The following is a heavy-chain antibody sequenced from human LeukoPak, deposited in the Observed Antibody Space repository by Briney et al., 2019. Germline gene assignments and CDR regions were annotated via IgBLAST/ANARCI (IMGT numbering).Heavy chain of an antibody. CDR1: FSTFNKAW. J-gene: IGHJ6*02. D-gene: IGHD3-16*01. CDR2: INHNGNVN. V-gene: IGHV3-7*03. Sequence: GGSLRLSCAASFSTFNKAWMNWVRQAPGKGLEWVASINHNGNVNYYVDSVKGRFTISRDNAKNSLYLQMSNLRAEDTAVYFCARGGGLDVWGQGATVTVSS. CDR3: ARGGGLDV.